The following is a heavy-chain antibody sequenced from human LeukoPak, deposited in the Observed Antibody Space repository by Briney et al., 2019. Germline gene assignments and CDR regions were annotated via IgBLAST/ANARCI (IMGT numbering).Heavy chain of an antibody. V-gene: IGHV3-21*01. J-gene: IGHJ4*02. CDR3: AREMDDILTGYGLDY. CDR2: ISSTGSYI. Sequence: GGSLRLTCAASGFTFSSYSMNWVRQAPGKGLEWVSSISSTGSYIFYADSVKGRFTISRDNAKNSLYLQMNSLRAEDTAVYYCAREMDDILTGYGLDYWGQGTLVTVSS. CDR1: GFTFSSYS. D-gene: IGHD3-9*01.